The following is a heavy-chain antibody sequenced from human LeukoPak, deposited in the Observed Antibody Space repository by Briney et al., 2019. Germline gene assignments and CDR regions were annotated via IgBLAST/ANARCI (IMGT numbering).Heavy chain of an antibody. V-gene: IGHV3-33*01. CDR3: ARAGDHDAFDI. J-gene: IGHJ3*02. CDR2: IWYDGSNK. D-gene: IGHD3-10*01. Sequence: GGSLRLSCAASGFTFSSYGMHWVRQAPGKGLEWVAVIWYDGSNKYYADSVKGRFTISRDNSKNTLYLQMNSLRAEDTAVYYCARAGDHDAFDIWGQGTMVTVSS. CDR1: GFTFSSYG.